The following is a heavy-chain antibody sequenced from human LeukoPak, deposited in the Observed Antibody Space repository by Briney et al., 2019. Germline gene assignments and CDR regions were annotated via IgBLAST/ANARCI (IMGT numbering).Heavy chain of an antibody. CDR3: ARLGALGYCSSTSCYSGYYYGMDV. J-gene: IGHJ6*02. Sequence: GASVKVSCKTSGYTFTNYDINWVRQAPGQGLEWMGWINPNSGGTNYAQKFQGWVTMTRDTSISTAYMELSRLRSDDTAVYYCARLGALGYCSSTSCYSGYYYGMDVWGQGTTVTVSS. D-gene: IGHD2-2*01. CDR1: GYTFTNYD. V-gene: IGHV1-2*04. CDR2: INPNSGGT.